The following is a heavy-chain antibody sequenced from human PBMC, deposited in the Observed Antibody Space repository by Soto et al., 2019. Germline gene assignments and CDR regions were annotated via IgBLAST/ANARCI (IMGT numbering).Heavy chain of an antibody. CDR3: ARQGDSTMAIFDY. D-gene: IGHD5-18*01. V-gene: IGHV4-34*01. CDR1: GGSFSGDY. J-gene: IGHJ4*02. CDR2: INGRGST. Sequence: PSETLSLTCAVYGGSFSGDYWSWIRQPPGKGLEWIGEINGRGSTKYNPSLKSRVTMSVDPSKSQFSLKLTSVTAADTAVYYCARQGDSTMAIFDYWGQGALVTVSS.